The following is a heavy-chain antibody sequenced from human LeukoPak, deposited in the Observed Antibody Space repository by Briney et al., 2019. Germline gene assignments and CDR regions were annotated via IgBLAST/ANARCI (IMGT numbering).Heavy chain of an antibody. CDR1: GSTFSSYA. V-gene: IGHV3-23*01. J-gene: IGHJ4*02. CDR3: AKDVSGWFGELSSYYFDY. D-gene: IGHD3-10*01. Sequence: PGGSLRLSGAASGSTFSSYAMSWVRQAPGKGLEWVSAISGGGGSTYYADSVKGRFTISRDNSKNTLYLQMNSLRAEDTAVYYCAKDVSGWFGELSSYYFDYWGQGTLVTVSS. CDR2: ISGGGGST.